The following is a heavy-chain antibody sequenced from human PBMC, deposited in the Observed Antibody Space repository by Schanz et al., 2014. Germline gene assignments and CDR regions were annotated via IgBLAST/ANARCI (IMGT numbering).Heavy chain of an antibody. CDR1: GSIFSKLL. J-gene: IGHJ3*02. Sequence: QVQLVQSGAEVKKPGASVKVSCKVSGSIFSKLLMHWVRQGPAKGLEWMGIINPSGGSISYAQKFQGRVTMTRDTSTSTVYMELSSLRSEDTAVYFCARGPSTGAFDIWGQGTMVTVSS. V-gene: IGHV1-46*03. CDR2: INPSGGSI. CDR3: ARGPSTGAFDI.